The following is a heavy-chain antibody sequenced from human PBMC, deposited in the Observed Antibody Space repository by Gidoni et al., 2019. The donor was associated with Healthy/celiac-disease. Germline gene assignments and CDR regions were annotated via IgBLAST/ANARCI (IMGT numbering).Heavy chain of an antibody. Sequence: EVQLVESGGGLVQPGRSLRLSCAASGFTFDDYAMHWVRQAPGKGLEWVSGISWNSGSIGYADSVKGRFTISRDNAKNSLYLQMNSLRAEDTALYYCAKDIRRYSYGNFDYWGQGTLVTVSS. D-gene: IGHD5-18*01. CDR1: GFTFDDYA. CDR2: ISWNSGSI. V-gene: IGHV3-9*01. J-gene: IGHJ4*02. CDR3: AKDIRRYSYGNFDY.